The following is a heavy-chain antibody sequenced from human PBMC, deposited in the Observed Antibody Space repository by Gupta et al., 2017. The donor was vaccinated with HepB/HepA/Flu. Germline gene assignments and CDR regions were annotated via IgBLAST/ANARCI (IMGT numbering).Heavy chain of an antibody. D-gene: IGHD5-24*01. Sequence: QVQLVESGGGVVQPGRSLRLSCAASGSTFNDYGMHWVRQAPGKGLEWVAVLWHDGSKKSYADAVKGRFSISRDNSESLVHLQMNSRRAEDTAVYFCARGTGYNWGYFDYWGQGILVTVSS. CDR1: GSTFNDYG. V-gene: IGHV3-33*01. J-gene: IGHJ4*02. CDR3: ARGTGYNWGYFDY. CDR2: LWHDGSKK.